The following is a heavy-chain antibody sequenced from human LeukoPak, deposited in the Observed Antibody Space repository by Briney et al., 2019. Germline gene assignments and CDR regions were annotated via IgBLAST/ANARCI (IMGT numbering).Heavy chain of an antibody. CDR1: GFTFNNYG. Sequence: GGSLRLSCAASGFTFNNYGMHWVRQAPGKGLEWVANIKQDGSEKYYVDSVKGRFTISRDNAKNSLYLQMNSLRAEDTAVYYCARDLGQYYDTSDNWFDPWGQGTLVTVSS. V-gene: IGHV3-7*01. D-gene: IGHD3-22*01. CDR2: IKQDGSEK. CDR3: ARDLGQYYDTSDNWFDP. J-gene: IGHJ5*02.